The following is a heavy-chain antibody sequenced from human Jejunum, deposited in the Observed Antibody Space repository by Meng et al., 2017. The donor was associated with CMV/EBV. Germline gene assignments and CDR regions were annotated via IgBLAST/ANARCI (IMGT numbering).Heavy chain of an antibody. J-gene: IGHJ4*02. CDR3: TSHRDTVTLEY. V-gene: IGHV3-15*05. CDR1: GFTFSNYA. CDR2: IKSKIIGEPT. Sequence: EVQLWESXGGLVQPGXSLRLTXAASGFTFSNYAMSWVRQAPGKGLEWVGRIKSKIIGEPTYYASPVKGRFTISRDDSKNTVYLHMNSLRVEDTAVYFCTSHRDTVTLEYWGQGSLVTVSS. D-gene: IGHD4-17*01.